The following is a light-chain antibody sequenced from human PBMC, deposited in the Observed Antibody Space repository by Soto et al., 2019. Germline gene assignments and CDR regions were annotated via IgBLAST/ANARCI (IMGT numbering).Light chain of an antibody. Sequence: EVAMSQTPVTPSVSPGVRATLSCRASQSISDTLACYQQKPGQAPRLLIYSASRGATGFPARFSGSGSGTDFTLTISSLQSEDFAVYYCQQYNNWPWTFGQGTKVDIK. V-gene: IGKV3-15*01. CDR1: QSISDT. CDR3: QQYNNWPWT. CDR2: SAS. J-gene: IGKJ1*01.